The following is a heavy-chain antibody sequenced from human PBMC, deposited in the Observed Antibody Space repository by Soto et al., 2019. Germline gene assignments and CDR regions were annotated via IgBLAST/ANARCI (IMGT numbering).Heavy chain of an antibody. CDR3: ARLEGLATISYYFDF. CDR2: IYYRGNA. CDR1: DDSINSDKYY. V-gene: IGHV4-39*01. J-gene: IGHJ4*02. D-gene: IGHD3-9*01. Sequence: PSETLSLTCSVSDDSINSDKYYWGWIRQPPGKGLEWIGSIYYRGNAYYNPSLQTRITISLDKSKSQFSLKLNSVTAADSAVYFCARLEGLATISYYFDFWGPGALVTVSS.